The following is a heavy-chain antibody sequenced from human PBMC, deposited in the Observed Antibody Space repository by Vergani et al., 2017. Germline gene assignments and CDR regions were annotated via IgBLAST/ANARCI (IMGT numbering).Heavy chain of an antibody. CDR2: FYYSGST. Sequence: QVQLQESGPGLVKPSQTLSLTCTVSGGSISSGGYYWSWIRQHPGKGLEWIGYFYYSGSTYYNPSLKSRVTISVDTSKNQFSLKLSSVTAADTAVYYCARGSFREYYLDCWGRGTLVTVSS. D-gene: IGHD1-26*01. V-gene: IGHV4-31*03. J-gene: IGHJ4*02. CDR3: ARGSFREYYLDC. CDR1: GGSISSGGYY.